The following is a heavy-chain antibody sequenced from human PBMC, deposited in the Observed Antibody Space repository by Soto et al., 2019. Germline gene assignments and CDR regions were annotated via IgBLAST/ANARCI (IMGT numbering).Heavy chain of an antibody. D-gene: IGHD2-15*01. J-gene: IGHJ6*03. CDR2: IYYSGST. Sequence: SETLSLTCTVSGGSISSGGYYWSWIRQHPGKGLEWIGYIYYSGSTYYNPSLKSRVTISVDTSKNQFSLKLSSVTAADTAVYYCARDHHVEVVVAATNYYYYYMDVWGKGTTVTVSS. V-gene: IGHV4-31*03. CDR3: ARDHHVEVVVAATNYYYYYMDV. CDR1: GGSISSGGYY.